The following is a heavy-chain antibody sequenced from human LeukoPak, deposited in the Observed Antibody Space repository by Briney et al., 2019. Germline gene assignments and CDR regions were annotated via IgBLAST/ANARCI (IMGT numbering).Heavy chain of an antibody. J-gene: IGHJ4*02. D-gene: IGHD4-17*01. CDR3: ARVVNGDYAVDH. V-gene: IGHV3-64*01. Sequence: GGSLRLSCAASGFTFSSYWMSWVRQAPGKGLEYVSAISSNGGSTYYAKSVKGRFTISRDNSKNTLYLQMGSLRTEDMAVYYCARVVNGDYAVDHWGQGTLVTVSS. CDR1: GFTFSSYW. CDR2: ISSNGGST.